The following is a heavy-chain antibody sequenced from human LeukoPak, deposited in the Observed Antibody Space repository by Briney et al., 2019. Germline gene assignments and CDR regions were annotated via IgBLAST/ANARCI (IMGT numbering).Heavy chain of an antibody. CDR2: IKQDGSEK. CDR1: GFTFSSYW. V-gene: IGHV3-7*01. D-gene: IGHD2-15*01. CDR3: ARPVVASVNRKTNWFDP. Sequence: GGSLRLSCAASGFTFSSYWMSWVRQAPGKGLEWVANIKQDGSEKYYVDSVKGRFTISRDNAKNSLYLQMNGLRAEDTAVYYCARPVVASVNRKTNWFDPWGQGTLVTVSS. J-gene: IGHJ5*02.